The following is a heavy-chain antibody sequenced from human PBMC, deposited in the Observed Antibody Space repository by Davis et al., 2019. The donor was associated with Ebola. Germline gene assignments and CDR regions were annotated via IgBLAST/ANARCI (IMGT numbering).Heavy chain of an antibody. CDR3: ARDYCSGGSCKWRYYYGMDV. J-gene: IGHJ6*02. CDR2: ISSSGSTI. V-gene: IGHV3-48*04. Sequence: GESLKISCAASGFTFSSYSMNWVRQAPGKGLEWVSYISSSGSTIYYADSVKGRFTISRDNAKNSLYLQMNSLGAEDTAVYYCARDYCSGGSCKWRYYYGMDVWGQGTTVTVSS. CDR1: GFTFSSYS. D-gene: IGHD2-15*01.